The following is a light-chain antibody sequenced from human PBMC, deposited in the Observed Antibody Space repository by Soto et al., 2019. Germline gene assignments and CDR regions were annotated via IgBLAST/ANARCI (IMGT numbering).Light chain of an antibody. J-gene: IGLJ1*01. CDR3: NSSTTTSTLNV. CDR1: SSDVGTYNY. CDR2: EVS. V-gene: IGLV2-14*01. Sequence: QSALTQPASVSGSPGQSITISCTGTSSDVGTYNYVSWYQQHPGKAPKLLIYEVSNRPSGVSNRFSGSKSGNTASLTISGLQAEDEADYYCNSSTTTSTLNVFGTGTKLTVL.